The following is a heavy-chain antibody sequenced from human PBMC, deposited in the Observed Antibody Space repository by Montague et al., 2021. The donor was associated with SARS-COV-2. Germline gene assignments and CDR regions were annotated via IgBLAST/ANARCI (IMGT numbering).Heavy chain of an antibody. J-gene: IGHJ2*01. V-gene: IGHV6-1*01. CDR2: TYYRSKWYN. CDR1: GDSVSSNIAT. Sequence: CAISGDSVSSNIATWNWIRQSPSRGLEWLGRTYYRSKWYNDYAVSVKSRVIINPDTSNNRISLQLNSVTPEDTAVYYCARAYCGGDCYFYWYFALWGRGTLVTVSS. D-gene: IGHD2-21*02. CDR3: ARAYCGGDCYFYWYFAL.